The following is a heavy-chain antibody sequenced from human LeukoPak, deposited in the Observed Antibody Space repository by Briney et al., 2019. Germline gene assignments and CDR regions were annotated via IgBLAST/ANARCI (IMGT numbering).Heavy chain of an antibody. J-gene: IGHJ4*02. Sequence: GGSLRLSCAASGFTFSTYWMSWVRQAPGKGLEWVANIKQDGSEKYYVDSVMGRFTISRDNAKNSLYLQMNSLRAEDTAVYYCARDKAHLAAAGFIDYWGQGTLVTVSS. CDR2: IKQDGSEK. V-gene: IGHV3-7*01. D-gene: IGHD6-13*01. CDR3: ARDKAHLAAAGFIDY. CDR1: GFTFSTYW.